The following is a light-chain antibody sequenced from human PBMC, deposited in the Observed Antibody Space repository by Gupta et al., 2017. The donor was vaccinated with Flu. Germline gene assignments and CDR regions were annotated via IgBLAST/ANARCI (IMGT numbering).Light chain of an antibody. CDR1: QIVSSSY. CDR2: GAS. Sequence: ERATLSCRASQIVSSSYLAWYQPEPGQAPMLLICGASSSATGIPDRFSGSGSGTDFTLTISRLEPEDFAVYYCQQYGSSSWTFGQGTKVEIK. CDR3: QQYGSSSWT. V-gene: IGKV3-20*01. J-gene: IGKJ1*01.